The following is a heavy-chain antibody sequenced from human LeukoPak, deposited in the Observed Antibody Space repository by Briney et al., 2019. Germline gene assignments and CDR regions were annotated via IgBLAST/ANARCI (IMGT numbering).Heavy chain of an antibody. CDR2: IIPIFGTA. Sequence: ASVKVSCKASGGTFSSYAISWVRQAPGQGLEWMGGIIPIFGTANYAQKFQGRVTITADESTSTAYMELSSLRSEDTAVYYCARDLETAMVTGHAFDIWGQGTMVTVSS. D-gene: IGHD5-18*01. CDR1: GGTFSSYA. V-gene: IGHV1-69*13. CDR3: ARDLETAMVTGHAFDI. J-gene: IGHJ3*02.